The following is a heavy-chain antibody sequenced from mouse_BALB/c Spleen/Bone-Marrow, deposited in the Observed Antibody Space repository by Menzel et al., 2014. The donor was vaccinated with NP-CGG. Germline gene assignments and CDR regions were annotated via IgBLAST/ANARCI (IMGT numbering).Heavy chain of an antibody. V-gene: IGHV1-82*01. Sequence: QVQLKQSGPELVKPGASVKISCRASGYAFSSSWMNWVKQRPGQGLEWIGRIYPGDGDTNYNGKFKGEATLTADKSSSTAYMQLSSLTSVDSAVYFCARTYGSSYFVYWGQGTLVTVSA. CDR3: ARTYGSSYFVY. D-gene: IGHD1-1*01. CDR1: GYAFSSSW. J-gene: IGHJ3*01. CDR2: IYPGDGDT.